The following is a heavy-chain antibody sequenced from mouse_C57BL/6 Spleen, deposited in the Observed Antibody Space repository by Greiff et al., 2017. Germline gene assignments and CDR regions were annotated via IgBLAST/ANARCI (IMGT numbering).Heavy chain of an antibody. Sequence: QVQLKQSGAELARPGASVKMSCKASGYTFTSYTMHWVKQRPGQGLEWIGYINPSSGYTKYNQKFKDKATLTADKSSSTAYMQLSSLTSEDSAVYYCAKNFGYFDYWGQGTTLTVSS. J-gene: IGHJ2*01. V-gene: IGHV1-4*01. CDR1: GYTFTSYT. CDR2: INPSSGYT. CDR3: AKNFGYFDY.